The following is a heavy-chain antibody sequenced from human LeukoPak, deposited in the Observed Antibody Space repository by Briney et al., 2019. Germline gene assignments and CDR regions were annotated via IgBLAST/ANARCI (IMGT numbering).Heavy chain of an antibody. D-gene: IGHD1-26*01. Sequence: GASVKVSCKASGGRFTSNAITWVRQAPGQGLEWMGRIIPLLPTTIYAQKFQGRVTITADKSTSIAYMELSSLRSEDTAVYYCAGDEGYSGSSEWNYWGQGTLVTVSS. V-gene: IGHV1-69*04. CDR3: AGDEGYSGSSEWNY. J-gene: IGHJ4*02. CDR1: GGRFTSNA. CDR2: IIPLLPTT.